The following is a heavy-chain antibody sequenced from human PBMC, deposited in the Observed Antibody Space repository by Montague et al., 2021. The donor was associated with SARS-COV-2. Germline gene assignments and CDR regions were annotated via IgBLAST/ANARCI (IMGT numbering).Heavy chain of an antibody. CDR2: IDWDDDK. CDR3: ARIWFIDHRNAFDI. CDR1: GFSLSTSGMC. J-gene: IGHJ3*02. D-gene: IGHD3-10*01. V-gene: IGHV2-70*11. Sequence: PALVKPTQTLTLTCTSSGFSLSTSGMCVSWIRQPPGKALEWLARIDWDDDKYYSTSLKTRLTISKDTSKNQVVLTMTNMDPVDTATYYRARIWFIDHRNAFDIWGQGTMVTASS.